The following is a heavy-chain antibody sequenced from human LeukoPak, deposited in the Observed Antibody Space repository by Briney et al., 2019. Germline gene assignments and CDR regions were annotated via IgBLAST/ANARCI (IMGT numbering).Heavy chain of an antibody. D-gene: IGHD2-2*01. V-gene: IGHV3-48*04. CDR1: GFTFSYYS. J-gene: IGHJ6*02. CDR3: ARGGRCSTSCFDYYYYGMDV. Sequence: GGSLRLSCAASGFTFSYYSMNWVRQAPGKGLEWVSYISSSSSTIYYADSVKGRFTISRDNAKNSLYLQMNSLRAEDTAVYYCARGGRCSTSCFDYYYYGMDVWGQGTTVTVSS. CDR2: ISSSSSTI.